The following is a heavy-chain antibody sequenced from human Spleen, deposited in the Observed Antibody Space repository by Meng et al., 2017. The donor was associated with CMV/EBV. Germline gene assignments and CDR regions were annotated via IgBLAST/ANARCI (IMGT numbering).Heavy chain of an antibody. V-gene: IGHV4-30-4*08. J-gene: IGHJ4*02. D-gene: IGHD1-1*01. Sequence: LRLSCAASGFTVSSNYMSWVRQPPGKGLEWIGYIYYSGSTYYNPSLKSRLTISVDTSQNHFSLELSSVTAADTAVYYCARDARRYNDSFFDYWGQGTLVTVSS. CDR1: GFTVSSNY. CDR2: IYYSGST. CDR3: ARDARRYNDSFFDY.